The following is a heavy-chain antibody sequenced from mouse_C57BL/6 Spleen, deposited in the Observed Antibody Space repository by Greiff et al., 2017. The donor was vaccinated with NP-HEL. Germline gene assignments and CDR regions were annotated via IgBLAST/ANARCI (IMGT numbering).Heavy chain of an antibody. CDR3: ARWGYDGYFDV. Sequence: QVQLQQSGAELVRPGSSVKLSCKASYFAFMASAMHWVKQRPGHGLEWIGSFTTYSDATEYSENFKGKATLTANTSSATAYMELSSLTSEDSAVYYCARWGYDGYFDVWGTGTTVTVSS. CDR1: YFAFMASA. J-gene: IGHJ1*03. V-gene: IGHV1-49*01. D-gene: IGHD2-2*01. CDR2: FTTYSDAT.